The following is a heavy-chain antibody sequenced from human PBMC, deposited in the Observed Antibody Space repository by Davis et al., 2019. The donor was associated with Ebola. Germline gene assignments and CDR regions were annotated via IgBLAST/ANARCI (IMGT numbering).Heavy chain of an antibody. D-gene: IGHD2-15*01. CDR2: ISAYNGNT. CDR1: GYTFTSYG. J-gene: IGHJ4*02. CDR3: AREYCSGGSCYHGRAYFDY. Sequence: ASVKVSCKASGYTFTSYGISWVRQAPGQGLEWMGWISAYNGNTNYAQKLQGRVTMTTDTSTSTAYMELRSLRSEDTAVYYCAREYCSGGSCYHGRAYFDYWGQGTLVTVSS. V-gene: IGHV1-18*01.